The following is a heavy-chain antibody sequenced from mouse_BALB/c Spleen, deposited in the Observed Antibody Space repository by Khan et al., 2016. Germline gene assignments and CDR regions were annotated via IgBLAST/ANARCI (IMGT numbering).Heavy chain of an antibody. D-gene: IGHD2-4*01. Sequence: EVELVESGGGLVQPGGSLRLSCATSGFTFTDYYMSWVRQPPGKALEWLGFIRNKANGYTTEYSASVKGRFTISRDNSKSILYLQMNTLRAEDSATYYCARGYYDYAYDYWGQGTTLTVSS. J-gene: IGHJ2*01. CDR2: IRNKANGYTT. CDR1: GFTFTDYY. V-gene: IGHV7-3*02. CDR3: ARGYYDYAYDY.